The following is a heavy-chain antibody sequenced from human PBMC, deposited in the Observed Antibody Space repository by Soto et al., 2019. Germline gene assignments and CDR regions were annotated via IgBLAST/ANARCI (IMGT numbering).Heavy chain of an antibody. J-gene: IGHJ4*02. CDR1: GFTVSSNY. Sequence: EVQLVESGGGLVQPGGSLRLSCAASGFTVSSNYMSWVRQAPGKGLEWVSVIYSGGSTYYAVSVKGRFTISRDNSKNTLYLQMNSLRAEDTAVYYCASDDFWSGYYTFDYWGQGTLVTVSS. CDR3: ASDDFWSGYYTFDY. CDR2: IYSGGST. D-gene: IGHD3-3*01. V-gene: IGHV3-66*01.